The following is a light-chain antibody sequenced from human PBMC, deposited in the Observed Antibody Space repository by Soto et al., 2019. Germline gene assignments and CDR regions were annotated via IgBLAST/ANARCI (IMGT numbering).Light chain of an antibody. CDR1: IIRSKS. Sequence: SYELTQPPSVSAAPGQVARITCGGNIIRSKSVHWYQQKPGQGPVLVVYDDVDRPPGIPERFSGSNSGNTATLTISRVEAGDEADYYCQVWDGTTDHRYFFGSGTKVTVL. CDR3: QVWDGTTDHRYF. CDR2: DDV. J-gene: IGLJ1*01. V-gene: IGLV3-21*02.